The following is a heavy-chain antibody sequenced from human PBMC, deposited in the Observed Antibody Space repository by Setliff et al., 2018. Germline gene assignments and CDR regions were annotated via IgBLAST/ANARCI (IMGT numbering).Heavy chain of an antibody. Sequence: SVKVSCKASGGTFNSYAISWVRQAPGQGLEWMGGIIPIFGSANYARKFQGRVTVTADESTSTAYVELSSLRSEDTAVYYCARGSVEYSRGWYYFDYWAQGTLVTVSS. D-gene: IGHD6-19*01. CDR3: ARGSVEYSRGWYYFDY. J-gene: IGHJ4*02. V-gene: IGHV1-69*13. CDR1: GGTFNSYA. CDR2: IIPIFGSA.